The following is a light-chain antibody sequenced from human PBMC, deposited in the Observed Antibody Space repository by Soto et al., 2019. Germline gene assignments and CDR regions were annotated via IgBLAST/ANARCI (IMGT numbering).Light chain of an antibody. CDR2: DAS. CDR1: QDINTY. J-gene: IGKJ4*01. V-gene: IGKV3-11*01. Sequence: EVVLTQSPATLSLSPGEKAILSCRASQDINTYLGWYQQKPGQPPRLLIYDASNRASGIPARFSGSGSETDFTLTIDTLESEDFAIYYCQHRYNWPLTFGAGTKVEIK. CDR3: QHRYNWPLT.